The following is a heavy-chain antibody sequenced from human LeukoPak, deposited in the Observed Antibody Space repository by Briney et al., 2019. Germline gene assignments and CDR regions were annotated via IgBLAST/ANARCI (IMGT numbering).Heavy chain of an antibody. CDR1: GGSISSYY. Sequence: PSETLSLTCTVSGGSISSYYWSWIRQPPGKGLEWIGYIYYSGSTNYNPSLKSRVTMSVDTSKNQFSLKLSSVTAADTAVYYCARDRGRYGSGSYIEPWGQGTLVTVSS. CDR2: IYYSGST. J-gene: IGHJ5*02. CDR3: ARDRGRYGSGSYIEP. D-gene: IGHD3-10*01. V-gene: IGHV4-59*12.